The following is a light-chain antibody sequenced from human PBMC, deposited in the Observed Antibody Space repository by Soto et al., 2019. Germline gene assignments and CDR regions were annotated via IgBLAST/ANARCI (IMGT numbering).Light chain of an antibody. Sequence: DIQMTQSPSTLSASVGDRVTITCRASQTINTWLAWYQQKPGKAPKFLIYDASNLEGGVPSRFSGSGSGTEFTLTISSLQPDDFATYYCQHYNNYPYTCGQGTKLEIK. CDR3: QHYNNYPYT. J-gene: IGKJ2*01. CDR1: QTINTW. V-gene: IGKV1-5*01. CDR2: DAS.